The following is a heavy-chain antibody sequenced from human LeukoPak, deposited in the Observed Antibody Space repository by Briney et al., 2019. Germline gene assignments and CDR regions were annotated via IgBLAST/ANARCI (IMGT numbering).Heavy chain of an antibody. D-gene: IGHD1-26*01. J-gene: IGHJ3*02. CDR1: GGSMSSYY. CDR2: IYYSGTT. CDR3: ARDEAPVLGATNAFDI. Sequence: SETLSLTCTVSGGSMSSYYWSWIRQPPGKGLEWIGYIYYSGTTSYNPSLKSRVTISVDTSKNQFSLKLNSVTAADTAVYYCARDEAPVLGATNAFDIWGRGTMVTVSS. V-gene: IGHV4-59*01.